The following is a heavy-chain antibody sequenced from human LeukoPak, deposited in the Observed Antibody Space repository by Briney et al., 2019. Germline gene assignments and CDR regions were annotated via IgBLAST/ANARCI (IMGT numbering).Heavy chain of an antibody. D-gene: IGHD1-26*01. CDR3: ARDFGDIVGASDY. CDR1: GYTFTTYG. J-gene: IGHJ4*02. V-gene: IGHV1-18*01. CDR2: ISTYSGNT. Sequence: ASVKVSCKASGYTFTTYGISWVRQAPGQGPEWMGWISTYSGNTHYAQELQGRVTLTTDTSTSTAYMDLRSLRSDDTAVYSCARDFGDIVGASDYWGQGTLVTVSS.